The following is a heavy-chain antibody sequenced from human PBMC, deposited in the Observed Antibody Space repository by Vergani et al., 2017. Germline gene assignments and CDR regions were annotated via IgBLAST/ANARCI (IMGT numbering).Heavy chain of an antibody. V-gene: IGHV3-30-3*01. J-gene: IGHJ4*02. CDR2: ISYDGSNK. CDR1: GFTFSSYA. D-gene: IGHD2-8*02. CDR3: ARDLPGGPDY. Sequence: QVQLVESGGGVVQPGRSLRLSCAASGFTFSSYAMHWVRQAPGKGLEWVSVISYDGSNKYYADSVKGRFTISRDNSKNTLYLQMNSLRAEDTAVYYCARDLPGGPDYWGQGTLVTVSS.